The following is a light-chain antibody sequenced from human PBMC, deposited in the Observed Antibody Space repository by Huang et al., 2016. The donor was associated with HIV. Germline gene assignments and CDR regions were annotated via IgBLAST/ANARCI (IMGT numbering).Light chain of an antibody. Sequence: AIQMTQSPSSLSASVGDRVTITCRASQGIKKDLGWYQQKPGKAPKLLIYNASKLQDGVPSGFSGSGSDTDFTLTISSLQPEDFATYYCLQDYSYPLTFGGGTKVEFK. J-gene: IGKJ4*01. CDR2: NAS. CDR1: QGIKKD. CDR3: LQDYSYPLT. V-gene: IGKV1-6*01.